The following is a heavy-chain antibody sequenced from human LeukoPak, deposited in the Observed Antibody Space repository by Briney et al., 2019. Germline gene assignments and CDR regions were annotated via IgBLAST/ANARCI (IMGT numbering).Heavy chain of an antibody. CDR3: ARVVKQQLVRN. Sequence: GGSLRLSCAASGFTVSSNYMSWVRQAPGKGLEWVSVIYSGGSTYYADSVKGRFTISRGNSKNTLYLQMNSLRAEDTAVYYCARVVKQQLVRNWGQGTLVTVSS. D-gene: IGHD6-13*01. V-gene: IGHV3-66*01. CDR2: IYSGGST. CDR1: GFTVSSNY. J-gene: IGHJ4*02.